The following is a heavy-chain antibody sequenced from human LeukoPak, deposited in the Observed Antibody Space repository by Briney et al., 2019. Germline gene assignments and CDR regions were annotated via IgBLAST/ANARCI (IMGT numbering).Heavy chain of an antibody. Sequence: ASVQVSCKASGYTFTGYYMHWVRQAPGQGLEWMGRINPNSGGTNYAQKFQGRVTMTRDTSISTAYMELSRLRSDDTAVYYCAIIGRARYYFDYWGQGTLVTVSS. CDR1: GYTFTGYY. J-gene: IGHJ4*02. D-gene: IGHD1-14*01. V-gene: IGHV1-2*06. CDR2: INPNSGGT. CDR3: AIIGRARYYFDY.